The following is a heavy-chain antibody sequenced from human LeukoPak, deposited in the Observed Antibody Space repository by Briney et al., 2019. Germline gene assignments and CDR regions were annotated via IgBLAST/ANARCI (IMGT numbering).Heavy chain of an antibody. CDR3: ARDRLDGHSDY. V-gene: IGHV3-74*01. D-gene: IGHD5-24*01. CDR2: IYNDGSST. CDR1: GFTFSSYW. J-gene: IGHJ4*02. Sequence: PGGSLRLSCAASGFTFSSYWMHWVRQAPGKGLVWVSRIYNDGSSTSYADSVKGRFTISRDNAENTLYLQMNSLRAEDTAMYYCARDRLDGHSDYWGQGTLVTVSS.